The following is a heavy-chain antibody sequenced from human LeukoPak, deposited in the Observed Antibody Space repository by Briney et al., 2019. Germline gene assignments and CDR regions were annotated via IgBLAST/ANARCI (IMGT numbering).Heavy chain of an antibody. Sequence: GGSLRLSCAASGFAFSSFSMHWVRQAPGKGLEHLAFIIPDGSDKYHADSVKGRFTISRDNSKNTLYLQVNSLRAEDTAVYYCARDRYSSGWYGDFDCWGQGTLVTVSS. J-gene: IGHJ4*02. CDR1: GFAFSSFS. CDR2: IIPDGSDK. V-gene: IGHV3-30*19. D-gene: IGHD6-19*01. CDR3: ARDRYSSGWYGDFDC.